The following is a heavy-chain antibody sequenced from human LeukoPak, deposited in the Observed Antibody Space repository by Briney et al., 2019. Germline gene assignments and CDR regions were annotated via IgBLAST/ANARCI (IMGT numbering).Heavy chain of an antibody. Sequence: GGSLILSCAASGFTVSSNYMSWVRQAPGKGLEWVSVTYSGGSTYYADSVKGRFTISRDNSKNTLYLQMNSLRAEDTAVYYCARDPGYCSGGSCYSFLYWGQGTLVTVSS. J-gene: IGHJ4*02. CDR3: ARDPGYCSGGSCYSFLY. D-gene: IGHD2-15*01. CDR2: TYSGGST. CDR1: GFTVSSNY. V-gene: IGHV3-66*01.